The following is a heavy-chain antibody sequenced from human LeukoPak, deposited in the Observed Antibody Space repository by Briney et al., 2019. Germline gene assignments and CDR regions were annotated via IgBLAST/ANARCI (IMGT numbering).Heavy chain of an antibody. V-gene: IGHV3-23*01. CDR3: ATQSSISFYYMDV. CDR2: ISYSGDSA. D-gene: IGHD2-2*01. Sequence: GGTLRLSCAASGFTFSNYGMSWVRQAPGKGLEWVSVISYSGDSAYYADSVKGRFTISRDNSKNTLYLQMNSLRAEDTAVYYCATQSSISFYYMDVWGKGTTVTISS. CDR1: GFTFSNYG. J-gene: IGHJ6*03.